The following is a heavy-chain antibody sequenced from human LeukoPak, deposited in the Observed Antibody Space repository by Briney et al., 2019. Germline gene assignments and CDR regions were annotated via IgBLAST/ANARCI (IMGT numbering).Heavy chain of an antibody. Sequence: GGSLRLSCTVSGFTVSSNSKSWVRQAPGKGLEWVSFIYSDNTHYSDSVKGRFTISKDNSKNTLYLQMNSLRAEDTAVYYCARRAGAYSHPYDYWGQGTLVTVSS. V-gene: IGHV3-53*01. CDR3: ARRAGAYSHPYDY. J-gene: IGHJ4*02. CDR2: IYSDNT. D-gene: IGHD4/OR15-4a*01. CDR1: GFTVSSNS.